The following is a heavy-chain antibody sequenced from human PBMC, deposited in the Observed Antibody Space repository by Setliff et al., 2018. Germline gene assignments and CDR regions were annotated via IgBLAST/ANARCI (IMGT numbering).Heavy chain of an antibody. CDR2: INHGGIT. CDR3: ARSGGPRHGDYVAY. CDR1: GGSFSDYS. J-gene: IGHJ4*01. V-gene: IGHV4-34*01. D-gene: IGHD2-8*01. Sequence: SETLSLTCAVYGGSFSDYSWTWIRQSPGRGLEWIGEINHGGITSYSPSLASRVVVSVDTSKNQFSLKVNSVTAAYTAVYYCARSGGPRHGDYVAYWGHGTLVTVSS.